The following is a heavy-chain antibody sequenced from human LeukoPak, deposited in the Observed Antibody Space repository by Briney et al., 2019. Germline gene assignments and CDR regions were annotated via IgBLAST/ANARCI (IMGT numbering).Heavy chain of an antibody. J-gene: IGHJ6*03. CDR3: ARGKGIMITFGGPPYYMDV. CDR1: GYTFTSYD. V-gene: IGHV1-8*01. Sequence: ASVKVSCKASGYTFTSYDINWLRQATGQGLEWMGWMNPNSGNTGYAQKFQGRVTMTRNTSISTAYMEPSSLRSEDTAVYYCARGKGIMITFGGPPYYMDVWGKGTTVTVSS. D-gene: IGHD3-16*01. CDR2: MNPNSGNT.